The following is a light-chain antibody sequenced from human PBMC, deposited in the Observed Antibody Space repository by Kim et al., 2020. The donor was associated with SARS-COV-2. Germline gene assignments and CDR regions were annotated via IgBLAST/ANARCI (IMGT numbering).Light chain of an antibody. CDR2: GAS. CDR1: QSIGSY. CDR3: QQSYSTPRT. J-gene: IGKJ4*01. Sequence: ASVGDRVTITCRASQSIGSYLNWYLQRPGKAPKVLIYGASSLQSGVPSRFSGSGSGTDFTLTISGLQPEDSATYFCQQSYSTPRTFGGGTKVDIK. V-gene: IGKV1-39*01.